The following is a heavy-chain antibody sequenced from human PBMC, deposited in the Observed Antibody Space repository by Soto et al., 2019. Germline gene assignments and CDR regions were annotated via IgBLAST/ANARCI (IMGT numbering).Heavy chain of an antibody. CDR1: A. J-gene: IGHJ4*02. CDR3: ARDFSSSWSPAY. CDR2: ISYDGSKK. V-gene: IGHV3-30-3*01. Sequence: ARRRIIKAPGKGLEWVAIISYDGSKKYYANSVRGRFTISRDNYKNTLYLQMSSLRAEDTAVYYCARDFSSSWSPAYRGQGTPVPGSP. D-gene: IGHD6-13*01.